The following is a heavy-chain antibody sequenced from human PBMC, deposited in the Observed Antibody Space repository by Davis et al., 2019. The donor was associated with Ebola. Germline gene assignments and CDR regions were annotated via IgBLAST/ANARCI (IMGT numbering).Heavy chain of an antibody. D-gene: IGHD6-19*01. CDR1: GGSISSGDYY. J-gene: IGHJ4*02. Sequence: PSETLSLTCTVSGGSISSGDYYWSWIRQPAGKGLEWIGHIYTSGSTNYNPSLKSRVTISVDTSKNQFSLKLSSVTAADTAVYYCARVSGSGPAHWGQGTLVTVSS. CDR3: ARVSGSGPAH. CDR2: IYTSGST. V-gene: IGHV4-61*09.